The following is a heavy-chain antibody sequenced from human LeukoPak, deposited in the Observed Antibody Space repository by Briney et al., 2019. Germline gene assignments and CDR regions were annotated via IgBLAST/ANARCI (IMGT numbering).Heavy chain of an antibody. Sequence: GSLRLSCAASGFTFSSYAMSWVRQAPGKGLEWIGYIYYSGSTNYNPSLKSRVTISVDTSKNQFSLKLSSVTAADTAVYYCAREGGGGSLPFDYWGQGTLVTVSS. CDR3: AREGGGGSLPFDY. D-gene: IGHD3-16*01. V-gene: IGHV4-59*01. CDR2: IYYSGST. J-gene: IGHJ4*02. CDR1: GFTFSSYA.